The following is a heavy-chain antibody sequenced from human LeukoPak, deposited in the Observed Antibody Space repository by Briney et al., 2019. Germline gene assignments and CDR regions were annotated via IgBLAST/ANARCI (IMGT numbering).Heavy chain of an antibody. CDR3: ARLIRGYSYGYPAFSYGMDV. Sequence: SETLSLTCAVYGGSFSGYYWSWIRQPPGKGLEWIGGINHSGSTNYNPSLKSRVTISVDTSKNQFSLKLSSVTAADTAVYYCARLIRGYSYGYPAFSYGMDVWGQGTTVTVSS. V-gene: IGHV4-34*01. CDR1: GGSFSGYY. J-gene: IGHJ6*02. D-gene: IGHD5-18*01. CDR2: INHSGST.